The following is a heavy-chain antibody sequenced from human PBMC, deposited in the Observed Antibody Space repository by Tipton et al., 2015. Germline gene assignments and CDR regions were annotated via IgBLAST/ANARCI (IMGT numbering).Heavy chain of an antibody. D-gene: IGHD1-1*01. Sequence: GSLRLSCAASGFDVSSYYMSWVRQAPGKGLVGVSRIKSDGSSISYADSVKGRFTVSRDHAKNTLYLQMNSLRVEDTAVYYCAKGLWATGTHFAPADEWGQGTLVTVSS. J-gene: IGHJ4*02. CDR1: GFDVSSYY. V-gene: IGHV3-74*01. CDR3: AKGLWATGTHFAPADE. CDR2: IKSDGSSI.